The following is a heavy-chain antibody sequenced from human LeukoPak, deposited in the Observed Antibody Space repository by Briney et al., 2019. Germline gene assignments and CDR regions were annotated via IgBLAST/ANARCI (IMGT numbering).Heavy chain of an antibody. CDR2: ISSSSSYI. V-gene: IGHV3-21*01. D-gene: IGHD3-22*01. CDR3: GSESVPMVLVIDFDV. Sequence: WGSLRLSCAASGFTFSSYSMNWIRQAPGKGLEWVASISSSSSYIYYADSVKGRFTISRDNAKNSLYLQMNIMRAEDTAGYYGGSESVPMVLVIDFDVWGKGTMVTVSS. CDR1: GFTFSSYS. J-gene: IGHJ6*04.